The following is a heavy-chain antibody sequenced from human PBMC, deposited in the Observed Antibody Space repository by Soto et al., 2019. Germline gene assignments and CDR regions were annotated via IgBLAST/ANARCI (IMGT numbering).Heavy chain of an antibody. D-gene: IGHD5-18*01. CDR1: GGSISSYY. Sequence: SETLSLTCTVSGGSISSYYWSWIRQPPGKGLEWIGYIYYSGSTNYNPSLKSRVTISVDTSKNQFSLKLSSVTTADTAVYYCARDNGYSYGYTLDHWGQGTLVTVS. CDR3: ARDNGYSYGYTLDH. CDR2: IYYSGST. J-gene: IGHJ4*02. V-gene: IGHV4-59*01.